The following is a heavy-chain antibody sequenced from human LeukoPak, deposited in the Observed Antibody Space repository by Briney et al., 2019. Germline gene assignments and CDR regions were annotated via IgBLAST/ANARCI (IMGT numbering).Heavy chain of an antibody. D-gene: IGHD6-13*01. V-gene: IGHV4-4*02. Sequence: KPSGTLSLTCAVSGGSISSSNWWSWVRQPPGKGLEWIGYIYYSGSTNYNPSLKSRVTISVDTSKNQFSLKLSSVTAADTAVYYCASGGYSSSWKSPQSPFDYWGQGTLVTVSS. CDR2: IYYSGST. CDR3: ASGGYSSSWKSPQSPFDY. J-gene: IGHJ4*02. CDR1: GGSISSSNW.